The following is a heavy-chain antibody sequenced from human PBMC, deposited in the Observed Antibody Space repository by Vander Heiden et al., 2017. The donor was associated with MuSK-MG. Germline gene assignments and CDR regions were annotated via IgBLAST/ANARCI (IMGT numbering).Heavy chain of an antibody. V-gene: IGHV1-69*06. J-gene: IGHJ4*02. CDR3: ARGETGEYYFDY. Sequence: QVQLVQSGAEVKKPGSSVKVSCKASGGTFSSYAISWVRQAPGQGLEWMGGIIPIFGTANYAQKFQGRVTITADKSTRTAYMELRRMRSEDTAVYYFARGETGEYYFDYWGQGTMVTVYS. CDR1: GGTFSSYA. D-gene: IGHD7-27*01. CDR2: IIPIFGTA.